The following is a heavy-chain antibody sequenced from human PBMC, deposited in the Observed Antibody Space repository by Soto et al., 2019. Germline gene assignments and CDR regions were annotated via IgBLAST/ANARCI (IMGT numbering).Heavy chain of an antibody. CDR1: GFTFSSYS. J-gene: IGHJ5*02. Sequence: GGSLRLSCIASGFTFSSYSMKWVRQAQGQGLEWVSSISNRGSYIYYADSVKGRFTISRDRVGNALYLQMNILRVDETAVCQCARGGEVTAEGGFDLWGQGTVVSVSS. D-gene: IGHD2-21*02. CDR2: ISNRGSYI. CDR3: ARGGEVTAEGGFDL. V-gene: IGHV3-21*06.